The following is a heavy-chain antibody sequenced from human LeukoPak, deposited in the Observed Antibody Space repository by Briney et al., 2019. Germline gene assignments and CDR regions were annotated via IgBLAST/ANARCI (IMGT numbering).Heavy chain of an antibody. Sequence: GGSLRLSCAASGFTFTSYWMHWVRQAPGKGLVWLSRINSDGTITSYADSLEGRFTISRDNAKNTVYLQMNSLRAEDTAVYYCANSDHSFGYNYYGMDVWGQGTTVTVSS. V-gene: IGHV3-74*01. J-gene: IGHJ6*02. CDR1: GFTFTSYW. D-gene: IGHD3-3*01. CDR3: ANSDHSFGYNYYGMDV. CDR2: INSDGTIT.